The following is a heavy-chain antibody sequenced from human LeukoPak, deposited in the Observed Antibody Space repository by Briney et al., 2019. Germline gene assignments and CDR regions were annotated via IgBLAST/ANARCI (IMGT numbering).Heavy chain of an antibody. D-gene: IGHD2-2*01. V-gene: IGHV4-39*07. CDR3: ARAQGYCSSTSCYFFYYYYMDV. CDR2: IYYSGST. CDR1: GGSISSSSYY. J-gene: IGHJ6*03. Sequence: SETLSLTCTVSGGSISSSSYYWGWIRQPPGKGPEWIGSIYYSGSTYYNPSLKSRVTISVDTSKNQFSLKLSSVTAADTAVYYCARAQGYCSSTSCYFFYYYYMDVWGKGTTVTISS.